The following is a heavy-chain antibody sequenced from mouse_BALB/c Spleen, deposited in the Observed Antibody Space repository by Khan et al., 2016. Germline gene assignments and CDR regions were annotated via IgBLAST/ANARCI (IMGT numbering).Heavy chain of an antibody. D-gene: IGHD2-4*01. V-gene: IGHV2-6-7*01. CDR1: GFSITGFA. CDR2: IWGDGST. CDR3: ASYYDYDGGFAY. Sequence: QVQLKQSGPGLVAPSQSLSITCTVSGFSITGFAVNWVRQPSGKGLEWLGVIWGDGSTDYDSALKSRLSISKDDSKSQVFLKMNSLQTDDTARYYCASYYDYDGGFAYWGQGTLVTVSA. J-gene: IGHJ3*01.